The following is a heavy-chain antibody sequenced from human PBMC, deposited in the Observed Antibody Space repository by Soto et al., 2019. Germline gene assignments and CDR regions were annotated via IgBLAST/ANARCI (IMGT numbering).Heavy chain of an antibody. CDR1: GFTFNNYA. Sequence: PGGSLRLSCAASGFTFNNYAMIFCRHAPGKWLEWVSAISGSGGSTNYADSVKGRLTIPRDSSKNTLYLQMNSLRAEDTAVYYCAKADRQLVAYFDYWGQGTLVTVSS. CDR2: ISGSGGST. CDR3: AKADRQLVAYFDY. V-gene: IGHV3-23*01. J-gene: IGHJ4*02. D-gene: IGHD6-6*01.